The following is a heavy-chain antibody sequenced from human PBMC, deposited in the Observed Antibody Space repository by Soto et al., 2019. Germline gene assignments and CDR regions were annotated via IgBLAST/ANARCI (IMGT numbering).Heavy chain of an antibody. CDR2: IYSDGST. CDR3: SRDPYQPVGY. CDR1: GFTGSNNY. V-gene: IGHV3-66*01. D-gene: IGHD1-26*01. J-gene: IGHJ4*02. Sequence: EVQLVESGGHLVQPGGSLRLSCAASGFTGSNNYMSWVRQAPGKGLEWVSVIYSDGSTYYADSVKGRFTISRDNSKNTLYLQMNSLRVEDTAVYYCSRDPYQPVGYWGQGTLVTVSS.